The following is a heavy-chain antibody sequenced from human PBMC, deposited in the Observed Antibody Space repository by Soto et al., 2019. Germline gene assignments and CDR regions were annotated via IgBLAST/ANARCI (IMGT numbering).Heavy chain of an antibody. CDR2: TYHSGSA. J-gene: IGHJ4*02. Sequence: SETLSLTCAVSGGSITSNNWWTWVRQPPGRGLEWIGDTYHSGSANYNPSLKSRVIISVDKSKNQFSLRLRSVTAADTAVYYCARQPQTERNAWTPYFDYWGQGTLVTVSS. CDR3: ARQPQTERNAWTPYFDY. D-gene: IGHD1-1*01. CDR1: GGSITSNNW. V-gene: IGHV4-4*02.